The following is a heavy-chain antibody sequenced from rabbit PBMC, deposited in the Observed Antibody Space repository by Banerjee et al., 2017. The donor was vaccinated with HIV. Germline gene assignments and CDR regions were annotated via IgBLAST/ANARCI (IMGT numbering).Heavy chain of an antibody. V-gene: IGHV1S45*01. CDR2: IATSSSGST. J-gene: IGHJ4*01. CDR3: ARDAWGAEDFDL. D-gene: IGHD4-1*01. CDR1: AFSFSSGYD. Sequence: QEQLEESGGDLVKPEGSLTLTCTASAFSFSSGYDMCWVRQAPGKGLEWIADIATSSSGSTYYASWAKGRFTISKTSSTTVTLQMTSLTVADTATYFCARDAWGAEDFDLWGPGTLVTVS.